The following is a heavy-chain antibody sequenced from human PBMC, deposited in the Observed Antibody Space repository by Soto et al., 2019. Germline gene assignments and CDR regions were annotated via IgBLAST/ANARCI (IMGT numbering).Heavy chain of an antibody. CDR2: ISAYNGNT. D-gene: IGHD3-10*01. Sequence: QVQLVQSGAEVKKPGASVKVSCKASGYTFTNYGISWVRQAPGQGLEWMGWISAYNGNTKYAQKLQGRVTMTTDTYTSKAYMELRSLRSDDTAVYYCARGVGSGSYYNQYNWFDPWGQGTLVTVSS. CDR1: GYTFTNYG. J-gene: IGHJ5*02. V-gene: IGHV1-18*01. CDR3: ARGVGSGSYYNQYNWFDP.